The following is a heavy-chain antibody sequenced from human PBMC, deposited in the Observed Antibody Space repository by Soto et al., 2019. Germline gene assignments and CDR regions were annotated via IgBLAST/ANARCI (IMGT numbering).Heavy chain of an antibody. CDR2: ITVNGIT. V-gene: IGHV4-4*07. Sequence: QVQQLESGPGLVKPWDTLSLTCTVSGAYVSDFSWSWIRQPAGKGLEWIGRITVNGITQHTPSFTSRVTMSIAPSRYQFSLNRQSATAADTALYYCARESGENWTYEAHWGEGTLVTVSS. J-gene: IGHJ1*01. D-gene: IGHD1-7*01. CDR1: GAYVSDFS. CDR3: ARESGENWTYEAH.